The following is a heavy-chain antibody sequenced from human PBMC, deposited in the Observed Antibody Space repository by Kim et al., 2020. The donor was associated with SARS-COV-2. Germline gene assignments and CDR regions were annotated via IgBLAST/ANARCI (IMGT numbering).Heavy chain of an antibody. CDR2: SGST. CDR3: ARDRPLGY. V-gene: IGHV4-59*01. Sequence: SGSTNSSPSLKSRVTISVDTSKNQFSLKLSSVTAADTAVYYCARDRPLGYWGQGTLVTVSS. J-gene: IGHJ4*02. D-gene: IGHD7-27*01.